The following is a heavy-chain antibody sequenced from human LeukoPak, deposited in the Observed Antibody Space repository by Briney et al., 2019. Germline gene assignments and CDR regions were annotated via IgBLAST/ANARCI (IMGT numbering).Heavy chain of an antibody. CDR2: IYHSGST. V-gene: IGHV4-4*02. Sequence: PSETLSLTCAVSGGSISSSNWWSWVRQPPGKGLEWIGEIYHSGSTNYNPSLKSRVTISVDTSKNQFSLKLSSVTAADTAVYYCARHSFGGDMVRGVIRYYYYYMDVWGKGTTVTISS. CDR1: GGSISSSNW. J-gene: IGHJ6*03. CDR3: ARHSFGGDMVRGVIRYYYYYMDV. D-gene: IGHD3-10*01.